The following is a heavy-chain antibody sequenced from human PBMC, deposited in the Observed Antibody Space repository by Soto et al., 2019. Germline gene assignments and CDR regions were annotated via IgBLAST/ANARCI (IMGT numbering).Heavy chain of an antibody. CDR1: GFILSDYS. V-gene: IGHV3-21*06. Sequence: TXGSLRLSCIGAGFILSDYSMNWVRLAPGKGLERVSSISKSSTFIYHADSVKGRFTISRDNAKSSLYLHMNNLRAEDTAVYFCARDGSSYSSYWYNHYGMDAWGHGTTVTVSS. CDR2: ISKSSTFI. CDR3: ARDGSSYSSYWYNHYGMDA. D-gene: IGHD6-19*01. J-gene: IGHJ6*02.